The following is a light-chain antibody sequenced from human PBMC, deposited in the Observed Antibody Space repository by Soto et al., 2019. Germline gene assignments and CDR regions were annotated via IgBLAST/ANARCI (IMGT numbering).Light chain of an antibody. CDR1: QGISSY. V-gene: IGKV1-8*01. Sequence: AIRMTQSPSSLSASTGDRVTITCRASQGISSYLAWYQQKPGKAPKLLIYAASTLQSGVPSRFSGSGSGTDFTLTISCLESEDFTTYRHPKYYRYPFTLRGGTQV. CDR2: AAS. CDR3: PKYYRYPFT. J-gene: IGKJ4*01.